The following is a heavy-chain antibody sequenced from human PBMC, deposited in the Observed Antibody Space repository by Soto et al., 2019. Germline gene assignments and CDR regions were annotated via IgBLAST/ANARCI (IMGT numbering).Heavy chain of an antibody. CDR3: AKTLRSSLLGDYYYGMDV. D-gene: IGHD6-13*01. J-gene: IGHJ6*02. CDR1: GFTFSSYG. V-gene: IGHV3-30*18. Sequence: GGSLRLSCAASGFTFSSYGMDWVRQAPGKGLEWVAVISYDGSNKYYADSVKGRFTISRDNSKSTLYLQMNSLRAEDTAVYYCAKTLRSSLLGDYYYGMDVWGQGTTVTVSS. CDR2: ISYDGSNK.